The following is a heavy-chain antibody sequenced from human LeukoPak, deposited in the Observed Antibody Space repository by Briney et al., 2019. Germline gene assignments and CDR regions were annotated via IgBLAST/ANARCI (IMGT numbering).Heavy chain of an antibody. V-gene: IGHV4-59*12. D-gene: IGHD3-22*01. CDR3: ARGPFYYESHAFDI. CDR2: IYYSGST. J-gene: IGHJ3*02. CDR1: GGSISSYY. Sequence: SETLSLTCTVSGGSISSYYWSWIRRPPGKGLEWIGYIYYSGSTNYNPSLKSRVTISVDTSKNQFSLKLSSVTAADTAVYYCARGPFYYESHAFDIWGQGTMVTVSS.